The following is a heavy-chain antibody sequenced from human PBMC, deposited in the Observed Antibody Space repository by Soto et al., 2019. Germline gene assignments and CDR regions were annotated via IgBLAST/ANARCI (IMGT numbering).Heavy chain of an antibody. CDR1: GIPVSSNY. V-gene: IGHV3-53*04. D-gene: IGHD3-10*01. CDR2: LHSGGDT. Sequence: EVQLVEPGGGLVQPGGSLRLSCAASGIPVSSNYMTWVRQAPGKGLEWVSVLHSGGDTYYANSVKGRFTISRHDSTNTLFLQMNSLPPEDTAVYYCARDGPYYYASRMDVWGQGATVTVSS. CDR3: ARDGPYYYASRMDV. J-gene: IGHJ6*02.